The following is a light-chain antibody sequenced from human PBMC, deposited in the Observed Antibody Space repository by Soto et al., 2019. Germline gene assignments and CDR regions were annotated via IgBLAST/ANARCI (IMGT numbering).Light chain of an antibody. Sequence: EVVMSQSPDTLSVSPGERATLSCRASQSVGSNLAWYQQKPGQAPRLLIYGASIRATGLPARFSGSGSGTEFTLTISSLQPEDFATYYCQQSYSTPPFTFGPGTKVDIK. CDR2: GAS. J-gene: IGKJ3*01. CDR1: QSVGSN. V-gene: IGKV3-15*01. CDR3: QQSYSTPPFT.